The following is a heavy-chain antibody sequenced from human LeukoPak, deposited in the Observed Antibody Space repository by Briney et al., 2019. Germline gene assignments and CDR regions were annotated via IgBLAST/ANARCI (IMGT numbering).Heavy chain of an antibody. J-gene: IGHJ3*02. CDR3: AIRLHSYAFDI. D-gene: IGHD4-11*01. V-gene: IGHV3-48*03. CDR1: GFTFSSYE. Sequence: GGSLRLSCAASGFTFSSYEMNWVPQAPGKGLEWVSYISTSGSTIYYAASVKGRFTISRDNAKNSLYLQMNSLRAEDTTVYYCAIRLHSYAFDIWGQGTMVTVSS. CDR2: ISTSGSTI.